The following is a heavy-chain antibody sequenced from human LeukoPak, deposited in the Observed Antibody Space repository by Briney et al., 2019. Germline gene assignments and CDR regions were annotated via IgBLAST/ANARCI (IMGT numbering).Heavy chain of an antibody. Sequence: GGSLRLSCAASGFNVGGNYMSWVRQAPGKGLDWVSVIYRGDTTYYADSVKGRFTISTDNSRNMLYLQMNSLRPDHTAVYYCARDGGFGGPQGDNWFDAWGQGTLVTVSS. D-gene: IGHD3-16*01. CDR1: GFNVGGNY. CDR3: ARDGGFGGPQGDNWFDA. CDR2: IYRGDTT. J-gene: IGHJ5*02. V-gene: IGHV3-53*05.